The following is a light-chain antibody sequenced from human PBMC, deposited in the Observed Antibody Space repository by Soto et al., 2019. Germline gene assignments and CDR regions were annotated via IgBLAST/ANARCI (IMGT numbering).Light chain of an antibody. Sequence: QTVVTQEPSCSGSPGGTVTLTCGLSSGSVYTSYYTSWYQQTPGRSPRTLIYSKNTRSSGVPDRFSGSILGNKAALTVTGAQADDASVYYCVLYMGSGIWVFGGGNNLTVL. J-gene: IGLJ3*02. CDR3: VLYMGSGIWV. V-gene: IGLV8-61*01. CDR2: SKN. CDR1: SGSVYTSYY.